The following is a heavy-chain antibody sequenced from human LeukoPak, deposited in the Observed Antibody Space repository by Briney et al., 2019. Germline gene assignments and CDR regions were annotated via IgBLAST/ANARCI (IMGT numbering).Heavy chain of an antibody. Sequence: SETLSLTCNVSGVSISTHYWSWIRQSPGKGLEWIGFIYHSGTTNYNPSLKSRVTISIDTSKNEFSLKLTSVTAADTAVYYCASFNTAKGTFDYWGQGTLVTVSS. D-gene: IGHD5-18*01. CDR2: IYHSGTT. V-gene: IGHV4-59*11. CDR1: GVSISTHY. CDR3: ASFNTAKGTFDY. J-gene: IGHJ4*02.